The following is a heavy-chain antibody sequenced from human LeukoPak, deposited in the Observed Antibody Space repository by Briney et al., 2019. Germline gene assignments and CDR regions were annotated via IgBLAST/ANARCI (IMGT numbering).Heavy chain of an antibody. CDR1: GDSISGGGYY. CDR3: ARDLVSDGYIWYFDL. J-gene: IGHJ2*01. D-gene: IGHD5-18*01. CDR2: IYYSGST. V-gene: IGHV4-31*03. Sequence: SQTLSLTCSVSGDSISGGGYYWNWIRQHPGKGLEWIGYIYYSGSTYYNPSLKSRVTISVDTSKNQFSLKLSSVTAADTAVYYCARDLVSDGYIWYFDLWGRGTLVTVSS.